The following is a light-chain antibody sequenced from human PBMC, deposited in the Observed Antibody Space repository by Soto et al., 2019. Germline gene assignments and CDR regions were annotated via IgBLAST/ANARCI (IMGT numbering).Light chain of an antibody. CDR3: QHYYGSSWT. CDR2: KAS. J-gene: IGKJ1*01. V-gene: IGKV1-5*03. Sequence: DIQMTQSPSTLSASVGDRVTITCRASQSINDWMAWFQQKPGKAPKVLIYKASTVESGVPSRFSGSGSGTEFTLTISSLQPDDFATYYCQHYYGSSWTFGQGTKVDI. CDR1: QSINDW.